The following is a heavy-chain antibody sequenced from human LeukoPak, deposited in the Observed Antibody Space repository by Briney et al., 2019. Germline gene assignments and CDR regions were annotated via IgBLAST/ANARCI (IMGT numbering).Heavy chain of an antibody. J-gene: IGHJ4*02. V-gene: IGHV1-18*01. Sequence: GASVKVSCKASGYTFTSYGISWVRQAPGQGLEWMGWISAYNGNTNYAQKLQGRVTMTTDTSTSTAYMELRSLRSDDTAVYYCARDAENLNYDILTGYYTPPGDYWGQGTLVTVSS. CDR2: ISAYNGNT. D-gene: IGHD3-9*01. CDR3: ARDAENLNYDILTGYYTPPGDY. CDR1: GYTFTSYG.